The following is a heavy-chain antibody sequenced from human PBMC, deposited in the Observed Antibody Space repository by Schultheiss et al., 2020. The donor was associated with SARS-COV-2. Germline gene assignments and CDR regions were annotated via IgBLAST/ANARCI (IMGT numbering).Heavy chain of an antibody. CDR3: VSTSDIVVAVATT. V-gene: IGHV4-39*01. Sequence: SETLSLTCTVSGGSISSSSYYWGWIRQSPGKGLEWIGSMFYTDNTYYNPPLKSRVTISADTSKNQFSLKLSSVTATDTAVYYCVSTSDIVVAVATTWGQGTLVTVSS. D-gene: IGHD2-15*01. CDR2: MFYTDNT. J-gene: IGHJ1*01. CDR1: GGSISSSSYY.